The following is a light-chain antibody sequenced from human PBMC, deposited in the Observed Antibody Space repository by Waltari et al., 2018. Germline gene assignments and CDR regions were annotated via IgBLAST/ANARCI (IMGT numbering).Light chain of an antibody. CDR2: AAS. Sequence: DIQMTQSPPSLSASVGDRVTITCRASQSISINLSWYQQKAGKAPKLLIYAASSLQSGVPLRFSGSGSGTDFTLSISSLQPEDFATYYCQQSYSIPQTFGQGTKVEIK. CDR3: QQSYSIPQT. J-gene: IGKJ1*01. V-gene: IGKV1-39*01. CDR1: QSISIN.